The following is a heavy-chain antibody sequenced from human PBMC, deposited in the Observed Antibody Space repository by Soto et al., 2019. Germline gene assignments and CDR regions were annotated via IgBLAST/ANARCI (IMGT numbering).Heavy chain of an antibody. D-gene: IGHD6-19*01. CDR2: ISGSGGST. Sequence: GGSLRLSCAASGFTFSSYAMSWVRQAPGKGLEWVSAISGSGGSTYYADSVKGRFTISRDNSKNTLYLQMNSLRAEDTAVYYCANGGEWLAGSSGWYPHWFDPWGQGTLVTVSS. CDR3: ANGGEWLAGSSGWYPHWFDP. V-gene: IGHV3-23*01. CDR1: GFTFSSYA. J-gene: IGHJ5*02.